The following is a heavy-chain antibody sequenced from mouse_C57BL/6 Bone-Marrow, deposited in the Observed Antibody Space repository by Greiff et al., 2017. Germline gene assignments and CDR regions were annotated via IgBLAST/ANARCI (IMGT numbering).Heavy chain of an antibody. CDR3: ARKGYYSNYEAMDY. Sequence: QVQLKESGPGLVQPSQSLSITCTVSGFSLTSYGVHWVRQSPGKGLEWLGVIWSGGSTDYNAAFISRLSISKDNSKSQVFFKMNSLQADDTAIYXCARKGYYSNYEAMDYWGQGTSVTVSS. V-gene: IGHV2-2*01. CDR2: IWSGGST. CDR1: GFSLTSYG. D-gene: IGHD2-5*01. J-gene: IGHJ4*01.